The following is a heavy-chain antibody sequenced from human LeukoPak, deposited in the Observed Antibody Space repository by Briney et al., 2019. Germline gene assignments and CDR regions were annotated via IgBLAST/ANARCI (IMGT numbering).Heavy chain of an antibody. CDR2: IKQDGSEK. J-gene: IGHJ6*03. Sequence: PGGSLRLSCAASGFTFSSYWMSWVRQAPGKGLEWVANIKQDGSEKYYVDSVKGRFTISRDNAKNSLYLQMNSLRAEDTAVYYCARDNVGIVPAAAEYYYYYYMDVWGKGTTVTVSS. V-gene: IGHV3-7*01. CDR3: ARDNVGIVPAAAEYYYYYYMDV. D-gene: IGHD2-2*01. CDR1: GFTFSSYW.